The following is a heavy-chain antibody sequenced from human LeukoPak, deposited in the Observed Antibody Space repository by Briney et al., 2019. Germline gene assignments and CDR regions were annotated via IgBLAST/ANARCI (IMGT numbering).Heavy chain of an antibody. V-gene: IGHV3-7*05. Sequence: GGSLRLSCPASGFAFSSYWMNWVRQAPGEGLEWVANIKPDGSEKWYVDSVKGRFTISRDNGKNSLNLQLNSLRAEDTAVYYCAKGDRGGWLEFDSWGQGTLVTVSS. CDR3: AKGDRGGWLEFDS. D-gene: IGHD3-22*01. J-gene: IGHJ4*02. CDR1: GFAFSSYW. CDR2: IKPDGSEK.